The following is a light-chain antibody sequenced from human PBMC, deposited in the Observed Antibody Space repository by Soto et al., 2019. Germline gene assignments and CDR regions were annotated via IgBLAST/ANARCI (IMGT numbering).Light chain of an antibody. CDR3: QQYGSSPYT. V-gene: IGKV3-20*01. Sequence: EIVLTQSPGTLSLSPGERATLSCRASQSVSSSYLAWNQQKPGQAPRLLIYGASIRATGIPDRFSGSGSGTAFTLTISRLEPEDFAVYYCQQYGSSPYTFGQGTKLEIK. CDR1: QSVSSSY. CDR2: GAS. J-gene: IGKJ2*01.